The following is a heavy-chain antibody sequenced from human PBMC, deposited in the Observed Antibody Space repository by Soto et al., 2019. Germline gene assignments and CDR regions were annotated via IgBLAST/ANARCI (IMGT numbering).Heavy chain of an antibody. J-gene: IGHJ4*02. D-gene: IGHD2-15*01. CDR3: ARLGGSWPYDY. Sequence: SETLSLTCTVSGGSVSNRNYYWGWIRQPPGKGLEWIGSIYYSGSTYYNPSLKSRVTMSVDTSKNQFSLKLRSVTAADTSVYYCARLGGSWPYDYWGQGTLVTVPQ. CDR1: GGSVSNRNYY. V-gene: IGHV4-39*01. CDR2: IYYSGST.